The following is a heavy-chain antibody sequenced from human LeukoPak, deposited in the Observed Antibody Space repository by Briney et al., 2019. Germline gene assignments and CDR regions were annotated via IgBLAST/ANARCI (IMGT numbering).Heavy chain of an antibody. CDR3: AGAALVVPAAIYYYYYYMDV. CDR1: GFTFSDYY. CDR2: ISSSGSTI. Sequence: GGSLRLSCAASGFTFSDYYMSWIRQAPGKGLEWVSYISSSGSTIYYADSVKGRFTISRDNAKNSLYLQMNSLRAEDTAVYYCAGAALVVPAAIYYYYYYMDVWGKGTTVTVSS. J-gene: IGHJ6*03. D-gene: IGHD2-2*02. V-gene: IGHV3-11*04.